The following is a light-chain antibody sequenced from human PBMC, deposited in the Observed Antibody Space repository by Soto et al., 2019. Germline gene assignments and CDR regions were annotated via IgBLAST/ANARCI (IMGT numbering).Light chain of an antibody. CDR1: QSISSSY. J-gene: IGKJ3*01. CDR2: GAS. Sequence: EIVLTQSPGTLSLSPGERATLSCRASQSISSSYLAWYQQKPGQAPRLLVYGASSRATGIPDRFSGSGSGTEFTLTISRLEPDDFAVYYCQQYGSSRFTFGPGTKVDIK. V-gene: IGKV3-20*01. CDR3: QQYGSSRFT.